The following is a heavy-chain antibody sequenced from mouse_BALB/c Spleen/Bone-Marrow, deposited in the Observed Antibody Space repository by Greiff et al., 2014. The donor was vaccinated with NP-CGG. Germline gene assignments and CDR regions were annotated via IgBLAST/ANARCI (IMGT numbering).Heavy chain of an antibody. J-gene: IGHJ1*01. D-gene: IGHD6-2*01. Sequence: VQLKESGPELMKPGASVKISCKASGYSSTSYYMHWVKQSHGKSLEWIGYIDPFNGGTSYNQKFKGKATLTVDKSSSTAYMHLSSLTSEDSAVYYCAPLSRYFDVWGAGTTVTVSS. CDR2: IDPFNGGT. V-gene: IGHV1S135*01. CDR3: APLSRYFDV. CDR1: GYSSTSYY.